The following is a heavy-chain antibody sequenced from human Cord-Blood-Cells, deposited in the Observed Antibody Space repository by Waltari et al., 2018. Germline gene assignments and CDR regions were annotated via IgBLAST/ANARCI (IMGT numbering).Heavy chain of an antibody. CDR2: IYYSGST. CDR3: ARGTPLTGDDY. V-gene: IGHV4-31*03. Sequence: QVQLQESGPGLVKPSQTLSLTCTVSGGSISSGGYYWSWIRQHPGKGLEWIGYIYYSGSTYYNPALRSRVTRAVDTSKNQFSRKLSSVTAADTAVYYCARGTPLTGDDYWGQGTLVTVSS. CDR1: GGSISSGGYY. D-gene: IGHD7-27*01. J-gene: IGHJ4*02.